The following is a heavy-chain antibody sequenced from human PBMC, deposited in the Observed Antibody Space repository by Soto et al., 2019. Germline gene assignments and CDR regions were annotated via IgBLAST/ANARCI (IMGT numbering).Heavy chain of an antibody. CDR1: GGTFSSYA. CDR3: ARGEWEPFFDY. D-gene: IGHD1-26*01. Sequence: ASVKVSCKASGGTFSSYAISWVRQAPGQGLEWMGGIIPIFGTANYAQKFQGRVTTTADESTSTAYMELSSLRSEDTAMYYCARGEWEPFFDYWGQGTLVTVSS. CDR2: IIPIFGTA. J-gene: IGHJ4*02. V-gene: IGHV1-69*13.